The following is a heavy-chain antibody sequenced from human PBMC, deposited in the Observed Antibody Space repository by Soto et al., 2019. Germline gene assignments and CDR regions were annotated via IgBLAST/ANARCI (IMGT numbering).Heavy chain of an antibody. V-gene: IGHV1-69*06. J-gene: IGHJ4*02. CDR3: ARPPLPGYSIHFNS. CDR2: IIPIFGTA. D-gene: IGHD2-15*01. CDR1: GGTFSSYA. Sequence: SVKVSCKASGGTFSSYAISWVRQAPGQGLEWMGGIIPIFGTANYAQKFQGQVTISADRSTGTAFLQWRSLKASDTALYYCARPPLPGYSIHFNSWGQGTLVTVSS.